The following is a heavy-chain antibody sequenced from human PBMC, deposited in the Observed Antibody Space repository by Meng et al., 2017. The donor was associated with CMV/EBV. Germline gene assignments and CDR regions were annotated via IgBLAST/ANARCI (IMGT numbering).Heavy chain of an antibody. Sequence: GSLRLSCTVSGYSISSGYSWGWIRQPPGKGLEWIGSIYHSGSTYYNPSLKSRVTISVDTSKNQFSLKLSSVTAADTAVYYCARNPITMVRGVIRVAAFDIWGQGTMVTVSS. V-gene: IGHV4-38-2*02. CDR1: GYSISSGYS. D-gene: IGHD3-10*01. J-gene: IGHJ3*02. CDR3: ARNPITMVRGVIRVAAFDI. CDR2: IYHSGST.